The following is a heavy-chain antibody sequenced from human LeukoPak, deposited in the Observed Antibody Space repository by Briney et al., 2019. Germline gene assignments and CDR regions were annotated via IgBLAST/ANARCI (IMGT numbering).Heavy chain of an antibody. CDR3: ASAPGYSSGWSSLAPSDY. D-gene: IGHD6-19*01. Sequence: GGSLRLSCAASGFTVSSNYMSWVRQAPGKGLEWVSVIYSGGSTYYADSVKGRFTISRDNSKNTLYLQMNSLRAEDTAVYYCASAPGYSSGWSSLAPSDYWGQGTLVTVSS. CDR2: IYSGGST. CDR1: GFTVSSNY. V-gene: IGHV3-53*05. J-gene: IGHJ4*02.